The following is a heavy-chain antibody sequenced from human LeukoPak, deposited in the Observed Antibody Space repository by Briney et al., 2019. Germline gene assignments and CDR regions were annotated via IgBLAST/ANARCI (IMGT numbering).Heavy chain of an antibody. CDR1: GGSISSYY. CDR3: ARADVLRYFDWLDSGYYFDY. J-gene: IGHJ4*02. CDR2: IYYSGIT. Sequence: PSETLSLTCTVSGGSISSYYWSCIRQPPGKGLEWIGYIYYSGITNYNPSLKSRVTISVDTSKNQFSLKLSSVTAADTAVYYCARADVLRYFDWLDSGYYFDYWGQGTLVTVSS. D-gene: IGHD3-9*01. V-gene: IGHV4-59*01.